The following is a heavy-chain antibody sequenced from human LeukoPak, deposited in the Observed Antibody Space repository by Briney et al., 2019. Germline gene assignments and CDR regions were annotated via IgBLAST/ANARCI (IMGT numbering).Heavy chain of an antibody. Sequence: GGSLRLSCAASGFTFSSYAMSWVRQAPGKGPEWVSAISGSGGSTYYADSVKGRFTISRDNSKNTLYLQMNSLRAEDTAVYYCAKEINYYDSSGSDAFDIWGQGTMVTVSS. CDR1: GFTFSSYA. CDR2: ISGSGGST. CDR3: AKEINYYDSSGSDAFDI. V-gene: IGHV3-23*01. J-gene: IGHJ3*02. D-gene: IGHD3-22*01.